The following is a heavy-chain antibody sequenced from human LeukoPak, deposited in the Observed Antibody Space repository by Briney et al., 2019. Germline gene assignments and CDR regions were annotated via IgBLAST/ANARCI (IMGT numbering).Heavy chain of an antibody. V-gene: IGHV3-33*08. J-gene: IGHJ3*01. D-gene: IGHD7-27*01. CDR2: IRSDGNNK. CDR1: GFTFRTYG. Sequence: GRSLRLSCAASGFTFRTYGMHCVRQAPGKGLEWVAVIRSDGNNKYYAESVVGRFTISRDNSKNTLSLQMDSLRAEDTAVYYCAREKRAGTGGSMATFDLWGQGTLVTVSS. CDR3: AREKRAGTGGSMATFDL.